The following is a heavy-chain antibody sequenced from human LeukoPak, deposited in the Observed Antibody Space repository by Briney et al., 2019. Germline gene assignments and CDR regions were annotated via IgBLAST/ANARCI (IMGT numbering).Heavy chain of an antibody. CDR1: GFISSSYW. CDR3: ARARYSDY. Sequence: PGGSLRLSCAASGFISSSYWMTWVRQAPGKGLEWVANIKQDGSEKNYVDSVKGRFTISRDNAKNSLYLQMNSLRHEDTAVYYCARARYSDYWGQGTLVTVSS. V-gene: IGHV3-7*01. D-gene: IGHD5-18*01. CDR2: IKQDGSEK. J-gene: IGHJ4*02.